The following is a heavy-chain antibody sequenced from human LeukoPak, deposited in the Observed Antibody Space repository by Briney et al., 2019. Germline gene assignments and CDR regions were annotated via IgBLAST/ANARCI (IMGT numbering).Heavy chain of an antibody. V-gene: IGHV4-34*01. D-gene: IGHD6-6*01. CDR2: INHSGST. CDR1: GVSFSGYY. J-gene: IGHJ4*02. Sequence: SETLSLTCAVYGVSFSGYYWSWIRQPPRKGLEWIGEINHSGSTNYNPSLESRVTISIGTSKNQFSLKVTSVTAADTAVYYCARTRSSIAARPPGPPFDYWGQGSLVTVSS. CDR3: ARTRSSIAARPPGPPFDY.